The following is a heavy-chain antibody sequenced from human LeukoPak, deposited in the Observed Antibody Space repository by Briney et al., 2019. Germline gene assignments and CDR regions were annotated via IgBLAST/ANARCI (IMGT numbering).Heavy chain of an antibody. CDR2: MIAIFGTA. V-gene: IGHV1-69*13. CDR1: GGTFSSYA. Sequence: GASVKVSCKASGGTFSSYAISWVRQAPGQGLEWMGGMIAIFGTANYAQKFQGRVTITADESTRTPYTEPRSLRSEDTAVYYCARNRDYGDEYRFDYWGQGTLVTVSS. CDR3: ARNRDYGDEYRFDY. J-gene: IGHJ4*02. D-gene: IGHD4-17*01.